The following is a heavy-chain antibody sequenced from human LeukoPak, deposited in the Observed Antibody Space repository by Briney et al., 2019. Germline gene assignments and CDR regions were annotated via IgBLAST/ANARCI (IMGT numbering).Heavy chain of an antibody. J-gene: IGHJ4*02. CDR2: INPSGAST. CDR3: ARETPGTGAFDY. CDR1: GYSFTDYY. V-gene: IGHV1-46*01. D-gene: IGHD3/OR15-3a*01. Sequence: ASVKVSCKTSGYSFTDYYIHWVRQAPGQGLEWMGIINPSGASTSYAQRFQGRVTMTRDMSTSTVFMELSSLRSEDTAVYYCARETPGTGAFDYWGQGTLVTVSS.